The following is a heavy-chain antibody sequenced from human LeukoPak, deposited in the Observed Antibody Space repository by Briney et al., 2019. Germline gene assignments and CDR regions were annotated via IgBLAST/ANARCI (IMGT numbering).Heavy chain of an antibody. CDR1: GYTFTSYG. Sequence: WASVKVSCKASGYTFTSYGISWVRQAPGQGLEWMGWISAYNGNTNYAQKLQGRVTMTTDTSTSTAYMELRSLRSDDTAVYYCARSPDRYCTNGVCYYFDYWGQGTLVTVSS. CDR3: ARSPDRYCTNGVCYYFDY. V-gene: IGHV1-18*01. J-gene: IGHJ4*02. D-gene: IGHD2-8*01. CDR2: ISAYNGNT.